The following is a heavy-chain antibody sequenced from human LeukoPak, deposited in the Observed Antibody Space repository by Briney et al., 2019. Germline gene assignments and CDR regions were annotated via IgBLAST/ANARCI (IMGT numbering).Heavy chain of an antibody. V-gene: IGHV3-66*01. CDR1: GFTVSSNY. CDR3: ARVGYYDFWSGYQTFDY. J-gene: IGHJ4*02. Sequence: GGSLRLSCAASGFTVSSNYMSWVRQAPGKGLEWVSVIYSGGSTYYADSVKGRFTISRDNPKNTLYLQMNSLRAEDTAVYYCARVGYYDFWSGYQTFDYWGQGTLVTVSS. CDR2: IYSGGST. D-gene: IGHD3-3*01.